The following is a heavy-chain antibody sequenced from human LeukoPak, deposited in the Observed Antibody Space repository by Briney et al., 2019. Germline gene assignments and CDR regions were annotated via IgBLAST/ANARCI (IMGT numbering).Heavy chain of an antibody. CDR2: IYTTGTT. Sequence: SETLSLTCTVSSGSISSYYWGWVRQPPGKGLEWIGRIYTTGTTQYNPSLKSRVTMSIDTSTNQFSLNLRPVSGADTAVYYCGRQGYTASHYFLDYWSQGTLVAVS. V-gene: IGHV4-4*07. J-gene: IGHJ4*02. D-gene: IGHD2-2*02. CDR3: GRQGYTASHYFLDY. CDR1: SGSISSYY.